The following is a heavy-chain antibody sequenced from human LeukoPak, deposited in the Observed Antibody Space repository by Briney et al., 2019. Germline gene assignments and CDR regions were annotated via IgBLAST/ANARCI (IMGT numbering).Heavy chain of an antibody. D-gene: IGHD2-2*01. CDR3: AVGKDIVVVPAASMLVSYHGMDV. J-gene: IGHJ6*04. V-gene: IGHV1-69*13. CDR2: IIPIFGTA. CDR1: GGTFSSYA. Sequence: SVKVSCKASGGTFSSYAIGWVRQAPGQGLEWMGGIIPIFGTANYAQKFQGRVTITADESTSTAYMELSSLRSEDTAVYYCAVGKDIVVVPAASMLVSYHGMDVWGKGTTVTVSS.